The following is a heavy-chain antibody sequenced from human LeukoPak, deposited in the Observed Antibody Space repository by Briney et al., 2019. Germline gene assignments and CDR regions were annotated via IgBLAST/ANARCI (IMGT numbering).Heavy chain of an antibody. CDR2: ISGSGGST. CDR1: GFTFSSYA. V-gene: IGHV3-23*01. J-gene: IGHJ1*01. CDR3: ARDSEIGYCSSTSCFEYFQH. Sequence: GASLRLSCVASGFTFSSYAMSWVRQAPGKGLEWVSRISGSGGSTYYADSVKGRFTISRDNSKNTLYLQMNSLRAEDTAVYYCARDSEIGYCSSTSCFEYFQHWGQGTLVTVSS. D-gene: IGHD2-2*01.